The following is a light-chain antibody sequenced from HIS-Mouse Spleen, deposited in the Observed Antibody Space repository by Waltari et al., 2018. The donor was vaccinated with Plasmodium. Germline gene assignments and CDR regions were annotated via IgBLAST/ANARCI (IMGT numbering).Light chain of an antibody. CDR3: QQSYSTLYT. CDR1: QSISSY. CDR2: AAS. Sequence: DIPMTQSPSSLSASVGARVHITCRASQSISSYLNGYQQKPGKAPKILIYAASSLQSGVPSRFSGSGSGTDFTLTISSLQPEDFATYYCQQSYSTLYTFGQGTKLEIK. V-gene: IGKV1-39*01. J-gene: IGKJ2*01.